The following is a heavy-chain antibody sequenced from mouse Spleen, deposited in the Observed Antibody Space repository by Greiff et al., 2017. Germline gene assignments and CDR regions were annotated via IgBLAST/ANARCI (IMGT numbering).Heavy chain of an antibody. CDR3: AKGPLIYYYGSANYFDY. D-gene: IGHD1-1*01. J-gene: IGHJ2*01. CDR1: GYTFTGYW. V-gene: IGHV1-9*01. Sequence: QVQLQQSGAELMKPGASVKLSCKATGYTFTGYWIEWVKQRPGHGLEWIGEILPGSGSTNYNEKFKGKATFTADTSSNTAYMQLSSLTTEDSAIYYCAKGPLIYYYGSANYFDYWGQGTTLTVSS. CDR2: ILPGSGST.